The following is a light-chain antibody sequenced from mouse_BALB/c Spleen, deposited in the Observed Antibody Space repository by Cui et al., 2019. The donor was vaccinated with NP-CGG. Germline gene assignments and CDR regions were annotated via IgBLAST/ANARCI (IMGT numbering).Light chain of an antibody. CDR3: ALWYSNHWV. Sequence: HAVVTPESSLTTSPGETVTLTCRSSNGAVTTSNYANWVQEKPDHVLTGLIGGTNNRAPGVPARFSGSLIGDKAALTITGAQTEDEAIYFCALWYSNHWVFGGGTKLTVL. V-gene: IGLV1*01. CDR1: NGAVTTSNY. J-gene: IGLJ1*01. CDR2: GTN.